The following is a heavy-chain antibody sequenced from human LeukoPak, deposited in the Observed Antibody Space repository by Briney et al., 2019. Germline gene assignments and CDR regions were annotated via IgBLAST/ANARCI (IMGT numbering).Heavy chain of an antibody. J-gene: IGHJ6*03. CDR3: AKAFSYYYYYYMDV. V-gene: IGHV3-23*01. CDR1: GFTFSSYA. CDR2: ISGSGGST. Sequence: PGGSLGLSCAASGFTFSSYAMSWVRQAPGKGLEWVSAISGSGGSTYYADSVKGRFTISRDNSKNTLYLQMNSLRAEDTAVYYCAKAFSYYYYYYMDVWGKGTTVTVSS.